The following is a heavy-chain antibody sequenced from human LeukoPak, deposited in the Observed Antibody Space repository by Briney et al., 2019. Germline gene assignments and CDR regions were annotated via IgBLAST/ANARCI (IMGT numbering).Heavy chain of an antibody. Sequence: GGSLRLSCAASGFTFSTYSFSWVRQAPGKGLEWVSGISATGGDTYYADSVKGRLTISRDNSRNTVSLQMNSLRVDDTATYYCAKDVRRCNGACTWGQGTLVTVSS. CDR3: AKDVRRCNGACT. D-gene: IGHD2-8*01. V-gene: IGHV3-23*01. CDR2: ISATGGDT. CDR1: GFTFSTYS. J-gene: IGHJ5*02.